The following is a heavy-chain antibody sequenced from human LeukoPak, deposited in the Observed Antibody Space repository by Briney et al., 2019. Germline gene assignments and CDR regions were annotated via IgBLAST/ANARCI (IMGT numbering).Heavy chain of an antibody. CDR1: GSTFSNFA. CDR2: IQQDGSKK. D-gene: IGHD3-16*02. V-gene: IGHV3-7*01. CDR3: ARVYYAYVWWSYRSNHYYYYYMDV. J-gene: IGHJ6*03. Sequence: GGSLRLSCSASGSTFSNFAMSWVRQAPGKGLEWVAIIQQDGSKKYYVDSVKGRFTISRDNAKNSLYLQMKSLRAEDTAVYYCARVYYAYVWWSYRSNHYYYYYMDVWGKGTTVTISS.